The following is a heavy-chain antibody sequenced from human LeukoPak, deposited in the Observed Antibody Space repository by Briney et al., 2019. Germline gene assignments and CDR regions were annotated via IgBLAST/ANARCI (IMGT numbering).Heavy chain of an antibody. J-gene: IGHJ4*02. D-gene: IGHD3-10*02. CDR1: GFRFGGYA. Sequence: GGSLRLSCTGSGFRFGGYALSWVHQAPGKGREWVGFIRSKALYGTSEYAAAVEGRFTISRDDSNNIAYLQMNSLKTEDTAVYFCVRESVRDYYFDYWGQGILVTVSS. V-gene: IGHV3-49*04. CDR3: VRESVRDYYFDY. CDR2: IRSKALYGTS.